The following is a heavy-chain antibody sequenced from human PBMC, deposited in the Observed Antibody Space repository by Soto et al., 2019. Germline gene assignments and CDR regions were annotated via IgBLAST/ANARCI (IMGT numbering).Heavy chain of an antibody. CDR1: GGSVISGDYY. CDR3: ARIPVDTSMIYWLDP. V-gene: IGHV4-61*08. J-gene: IGHJ5*02. CDR2: IYYSGNT. Sequence: SETLSLTCTVSGGSVISGDYYFIGIGQPPGKGLELIGYIYYSGNTNYNPSLKSRVIISVDTSKNLFSLKLTSVTAADTAVYYCARIPVDTSMIYWLDPWGQGPLVAASS. D-gene: IGHD5-18*01.